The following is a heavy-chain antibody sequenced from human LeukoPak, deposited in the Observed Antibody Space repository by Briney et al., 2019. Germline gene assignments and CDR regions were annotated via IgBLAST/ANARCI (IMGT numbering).Heavy chain of an antibody. Sequence: SVKVSCKASGGTFGSYAFSWVRQAPGQGLDWMGRIIPIFGTANYEQKFQGRVTITTDESTSTAYMELSSLRSEDTAVYYCARDGRAVSWYNWNYDLENWFDPWGQGTLVTVSS. D-gene: IGHD1-7*01. CDR3: ARDGRAVSWYNWNYDLENWFDP. J-gene: IGHJ5*02. CDR1: GGTFGSYA. CDR2: IIPIFGTA. V-gene: IGHV1-69*05.